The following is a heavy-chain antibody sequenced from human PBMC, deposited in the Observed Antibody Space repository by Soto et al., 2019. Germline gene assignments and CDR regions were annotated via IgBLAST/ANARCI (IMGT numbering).Heavy chain of an antibody. Sequence: GESLKISCKGSGYSFTSYWISWVRQMPGKGLEWMGRIDPSDSYTNYSPSFQGHVTISADKSISTAYLQWSSLKASDTAMYYCAKQRAHYDFWSGPGDGMDVWGQGTTVTVSS. V-gene: IGHV5-10-1*01. CDR1: GYSFTSYW. CDR2: IDPSDSYT. CDR3: AKQRAHYDFWSGPGDGMDV. D-gene: IGHD3-3*01. J-gene: IGHJ6*02.